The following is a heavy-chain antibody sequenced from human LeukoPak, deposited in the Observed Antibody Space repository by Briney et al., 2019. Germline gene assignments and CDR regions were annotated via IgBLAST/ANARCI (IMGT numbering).Heavy chain of an antibody. CDR3: ARVKVAAAGTFSGVDY. V-gene: IGHV4-59*01. CDR2: IYYSGST. CDR1: GGSISSYY. J-gene: IGHJ4*02. Sequence: SETLSLTCTVSGGSISSYYWSWIRQPPGKGLEWIGYIYYSGSTNDNPSLKSRVTISVDTSKNQFSLKLSSVTAADTAVYYCARVKVAAAGTFSGVDYWGQGTLVTVSS. D-gene: IGHD6-13*01.